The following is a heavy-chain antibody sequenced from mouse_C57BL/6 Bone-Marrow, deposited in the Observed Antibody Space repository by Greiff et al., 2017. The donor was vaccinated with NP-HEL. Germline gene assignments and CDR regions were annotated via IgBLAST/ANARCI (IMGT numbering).Heavy chain of an antibody. J-gene: IGHJ3*01. CDR2: LYPGNSDT. Sequence: VQLQQSGTVLARPGASVKMSCKTSGSTFPSYWMHWVKQRPGQGLEWIGALYPGNSDTSYNQKFKGKAKLTAVTSASTAYMELSRLTNEDAAVYYCTRTGYYYGSSYCLFAYWGQGTLVTVSA. CDR1: GSTFPSYW. D-gene: IGHD1-1*01. CDR3: TRTGYYYGSSYCLFAY. V-gene: IGHV1-5*01.